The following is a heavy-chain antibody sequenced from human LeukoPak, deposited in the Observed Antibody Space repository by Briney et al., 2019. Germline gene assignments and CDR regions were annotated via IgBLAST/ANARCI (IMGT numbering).Heavy chain of an antibody. CDR1: GGSISTYY. D-gene: IGHD3-9*01. V-gene: IGHV4-4*07. CDR3: ARWYYDILTGYYSDYYYGMDV. Sequence: SETLSLTCTVSGGSISTYYWSWIRQPAGKGLEWIGRIYTSGSTNYNPSLKSRVTMSVDTSKNQFSLKLSSVTAADTAVYFCARWYYDILTGYYSDYYYGMDVWGQGTTVTVSS. J-gene: IGHJ6*02. CDR2: IYTSGST.